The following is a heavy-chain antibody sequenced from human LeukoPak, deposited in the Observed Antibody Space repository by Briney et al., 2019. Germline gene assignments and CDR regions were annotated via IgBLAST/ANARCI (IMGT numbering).Heavy chain of an antibody. CDR1: GFTFSSYS. V-gene: IGHV3-21*01. CDR2: ISSSSSYI. Sequence: GGSLRLSCAASGFTFSSYSMNWVRQAPGKGLEWVSSISSSSSYIYYGDSVKGRFTISRDNAKNSLYLQMNSLRVEDTAVYYCARLTAYYNSAFDIWGQGTLVTVSS. D-gene: IGHD3-9*01. J-gene: IGHJ3*02. CDR3: ARLTAYYNSAFDI.